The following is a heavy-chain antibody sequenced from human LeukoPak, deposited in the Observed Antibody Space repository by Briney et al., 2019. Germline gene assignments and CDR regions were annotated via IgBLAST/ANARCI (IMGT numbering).Heavy chain of an antibody. Sequence: GASVKVSCKASGYTFTSYDINWVRQATGQGLEWMGWMNPNSGNTGYAQKFQGRVTMTSNTSISTAYMELSSLRSEATAVYYCARALPTYYDFWSGYYGFANWFDPWGQGTLVTVSS. V-gene: IGHV1-8*01. CDR3: ARALPTYYDFWSGYYGFANWFDP. CDR2: MNPNSGNT. J-gene: IGHJ5*02. CDR1: GYTFTSYD. D-gene: IGHD3-3*01.